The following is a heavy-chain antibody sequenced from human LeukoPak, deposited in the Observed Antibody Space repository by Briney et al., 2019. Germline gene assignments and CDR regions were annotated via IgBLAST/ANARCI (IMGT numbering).Heavy chain of an antibody. J-gene: IGHJ4*02. CDR2: ISGSGGST. V-gene: IGHV3-23*01. CDR1: GFTFSSYA. D-gene: IGHD3-16*01. CDR3: AKDSPGYSVWRDY. Sequence: PGGPLRLSCAASGFTFSSYAMSWVRQAPGKGLKWVSAISGSGGSTYYADSVKGRFTISRDNSKNTLYLQMNSLRAEDTAVYYCAKDSPGYSVWRDYWGQGTLVTVSS.